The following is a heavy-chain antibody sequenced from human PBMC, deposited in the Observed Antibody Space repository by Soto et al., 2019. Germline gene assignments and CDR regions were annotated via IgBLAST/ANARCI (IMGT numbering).Heavy chain of an antibody. V-gene: IGHV4-59*08. J-gene: IGHJ6*02. D-gene: IGHD3-22*01. CDR2: IYYSGST. CDR1: GGSISSYY. Sequence: SETLSLTCTVSGGSISSYYWSWIRQPPGKGLEWIGYIYYSGSTNYNPSLKSRITISVDTSKNQFSLKLSSVTAADTAVYYCARQIKYYDDSTYGMDVWGQGTTVTVSS. CDR3: ARQIKYYDDSTYGMDV.